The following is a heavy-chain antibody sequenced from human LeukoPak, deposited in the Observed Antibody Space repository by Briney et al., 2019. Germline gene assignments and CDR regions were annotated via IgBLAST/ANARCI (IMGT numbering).Heavy chain of an antibody. J-gene: IGHJ4*02. Sequence: PSETLSLTCTVSGGSVSSSSYYWGWIRQPQGKGLEWIVSIYYSGSTYYNPSLKSRVTISVDTSKNQFSLKLSSVTAADTAVYYCARRSSRVRGVISPFDYWGQGTLVTVSS. V-gene: IGHV4-39*01. D-gene: IGHD3-10*01. CDR2: IYYSGST. CDR3: ARRSSRVRGVISPFDY. CDR1: GGSVSSSSYY.